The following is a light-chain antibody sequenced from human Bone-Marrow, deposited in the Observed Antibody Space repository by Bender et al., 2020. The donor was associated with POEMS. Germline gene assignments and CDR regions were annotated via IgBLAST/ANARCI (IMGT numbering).Light chain of an antibody. CDR1: TSDVGGYNW. V-gene: IGLV2-14*01. J-gene: IGLJ3*02. Sequence: QSALTQPASVSGSPGQSITISCTGTTSDVGGYNWVSWYQQHPGKAPKLILYDVSTRPSGVSDRFSGSKSANTASLTISGLQAEDEADYYCSSYTSSSTWMFGGGTRLTVL. CDR3: SSYTSSSTWM. CDR2: DVS.